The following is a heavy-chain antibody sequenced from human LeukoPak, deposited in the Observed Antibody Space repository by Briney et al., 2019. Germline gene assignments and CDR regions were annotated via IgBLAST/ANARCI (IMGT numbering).Heavy chain of an antibody. V-gene: IGHV4-38-2*01. Sequence: SETLSLTCAASGFSFSSGYYWDWIRQPPGRGLEWTGSKHHSGSTFYNLSLKSRVTISGDMSKNQFSLKLRSVTAADTAVYYCARGADTSMPYDYWGRGILVTVSS. D-gene: IGHD5-18*01. CDR2: KHHSGST. CDR1: GFSFSSGYY. J-gene: IGHJ4*02. CDR3: ARGADTSMPYDY.